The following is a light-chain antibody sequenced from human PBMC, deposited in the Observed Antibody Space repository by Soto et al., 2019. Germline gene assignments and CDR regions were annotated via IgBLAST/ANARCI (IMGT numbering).Light chain of an antibody. Sequence: DIQMTQSPSTLSASVGDRVTITCRASQSISNWLAWYQQKPGKAPKVLISKASSLESGVPSRFSGSGSGTEFTLTISSLQPDDFATYYCQHSHSSPWTFGQGTKVEIK. CDR3: QHSHSSPWT. J-gene: IGKJ1*01. CDR2: KAS. V-gene: IGKV1-5*03. CDR1: QSISNW.